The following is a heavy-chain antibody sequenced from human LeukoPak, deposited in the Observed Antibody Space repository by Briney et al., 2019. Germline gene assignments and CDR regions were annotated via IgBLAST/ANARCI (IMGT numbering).Heavy chain of an antibody. Sequence: GGSLRLSCVASGFTFDTYSMNWIRQAPGKGLEWTSYITDDSKTMYYADSVKGRFTISRDNSKNTLYLQMNSLRAEDTAVYYCARSGRGDYFRFDYWGQGTLVTVSS. CDR2: ITDDSKTM. CDR1: GFTFDTYS. D-gene: IGHD4-17*01. J-gene: IGHJ4*02. CDR3: ARSGRGDYFRFDY. V-gene: IGHV3-48*01.